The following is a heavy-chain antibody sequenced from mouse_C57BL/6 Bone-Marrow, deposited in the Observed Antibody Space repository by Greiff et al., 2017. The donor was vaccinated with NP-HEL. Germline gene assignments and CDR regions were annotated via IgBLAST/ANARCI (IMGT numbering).Heavy chain of an antibody. V-gene: IGHV1-53*01. J-gene: IGHJ2*01. CDR3: ADGYYPYYFDY. Sequence: QVQLKEPGTELVKPGASVKLSCKASGYTFTSYWMHWVKQRPGQGLEWIGNINPSNGGTNYNEKFKSKATLTVDKSSSTAYMQLSILTSEDSAVYYCADGYYPYYFDYWGQGTTLTVSS. D-gene: IGHD2-3*01. CDR2: INPSNGGT. CDR1: GYTFTSYW.